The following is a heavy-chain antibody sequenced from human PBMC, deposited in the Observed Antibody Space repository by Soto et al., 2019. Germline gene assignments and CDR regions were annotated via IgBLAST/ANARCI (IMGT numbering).Heavy chain of an antibody. V-gene: IGHV3-30*18. CDR2: ISYDGSNK. CDR1: GFPFSSYG. CDR3: AKGNVRYDSSGPFDY. J-gene: IGHJ4*02. Sequence: QVQLVESGGGVVKPGRSLRLSCAASGFPFSSYGMHWVRQAPGKGLEWVAGISYDGSNKYYADSVKGRYTISRDNSKDALYLKMNSLRAEDTAVYYCAKGNVRYDSSGPFDYWGQGTLVTGSS. D-gene: IGHD3-22*01.